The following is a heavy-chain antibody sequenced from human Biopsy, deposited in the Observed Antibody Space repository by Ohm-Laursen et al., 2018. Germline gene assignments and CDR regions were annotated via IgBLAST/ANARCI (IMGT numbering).Heavy chain of an antibody. D-gene: IGHD5-12*01. CDR2: LSGGGSR. CDR1: GFDVRSNY. V-gene: IGHV3-53*01. Sequence: SLRLSCTASGFDVRSNYMSWVRQPPGKGLEWVSLLSGGGSRFYADSVKGRFTISRDNSKNTVYLQMNNLSAGDTAVYFCARDPPNSGYSLDFWGQGTLTTVSS. CDR3: ARDPPNSGYSLDF. J-gene: IGHJ4*02.